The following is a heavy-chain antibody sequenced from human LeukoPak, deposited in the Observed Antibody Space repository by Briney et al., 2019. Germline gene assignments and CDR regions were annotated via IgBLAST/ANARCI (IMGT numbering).Heavy chain of an antibody. J-gene: IGHJ3*02. D-gene: IGHD2-21*02. CDR1: GGSFRGYY. CDR2: INHSGST. Sequence: SETLSLTCAVYGGSFRGYYWSWIREPPGKGLEWSGEINHSGSTNYNPSLKSRVTISVDTSKNQFSLKLSSVTAADTAVYYCASAVVVVTANDAFDIWGQGTMVTVSS. CDR3: ASAVVVVTANDAFDI. V-gene: IGHV4-34*01.